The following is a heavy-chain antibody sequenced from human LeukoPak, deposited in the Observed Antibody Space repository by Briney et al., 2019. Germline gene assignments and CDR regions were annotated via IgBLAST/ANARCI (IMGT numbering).Heavy chain of an antibody. D-gene: IGHD6-19*01. CDR3: ARDIYGWLVGYYGMDV. J-gene: IGHJ6*02. V-gene: IGHV3-30*04. CDR1: GFTFSSYA. CDR2: ISYDGSNK. Sequence: PGGSLRLSCAASGFTFSSYAMHWVRQAPGKGLEWVAVISYDGSNKYYADSVKGRFTISRDNSKNTLYLQMNSLRAEDTAVYYCARDIYGWLVGYYGMDVWGQGTTVTVSS.